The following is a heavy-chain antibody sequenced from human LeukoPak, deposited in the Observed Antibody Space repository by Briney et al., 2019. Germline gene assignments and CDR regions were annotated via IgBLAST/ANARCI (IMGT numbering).Heavy chain of an antibody. Sequence: PGGSLRLSCVASGFSFSRFGMNWVRQVPGKALEWVSHISSTSGDVYYADSVKGRFTISRDNAKNSLYLQMNSLRVEDTAIYYCAQKGGTDHWGQGTLVTVSS. D-gene: IGHD2-15*01. CDR1: GFSFSRFG. CDR3: AQKGGTDH. V-gene: IGHV3-48*01. CDR2: ISSTSGDV. J-gene: IGHJ4*02.